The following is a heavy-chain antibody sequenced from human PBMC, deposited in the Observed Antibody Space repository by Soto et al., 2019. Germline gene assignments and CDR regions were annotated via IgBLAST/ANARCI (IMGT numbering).Heavy chain of an antibody. J-gene: IGHJ5*02. Sequence: QVQLQESGPGLVKPSETLSLTCTVSGGSISSYYWSWIRQPPGKGLEWIGYIYYSGSTNYNPSLKSRVTISVDTSKNQFSMKLSSVTAADTAVYYCATLSGRAGGFDPWGPGTLVTVSS. D-gene: IGHD6-13*01. V-gene: IGHV4-59*08. CDR1: GGSISSYY. CDR2: IYYSGST. CDR3: ATLSGRAGGFDP.